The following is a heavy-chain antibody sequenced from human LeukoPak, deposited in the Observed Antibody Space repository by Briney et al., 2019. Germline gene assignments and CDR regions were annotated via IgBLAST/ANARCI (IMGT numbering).Heavy chain of an antibody. CDR2: ISSSSSYI. J-gene: IGHJ4*02. V-gene: IGHV3-21*01. D-gene: IGHD4-17*01. CDR1: GFTFSSYA. CDR3: ARDPRHGDYPLFGY. Sequence: PGGSLRLSCAASGFTFSSYAMSWVRQAPGKGLEWVSSISSSSSYIYYADSVKGRFTISRDNAKNSLYLQMNSLRAEDTAVYYCARDPRHGDYPLFGYWGQGTLVTVSS.